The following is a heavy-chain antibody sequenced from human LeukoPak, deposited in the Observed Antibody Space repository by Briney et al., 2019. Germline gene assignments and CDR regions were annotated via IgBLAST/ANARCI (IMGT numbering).Heavy chain of an antibody. CDR2: IWYDGSNK. D-gene: IGHD2-8*01. J-gene: IGHJ3*02. CDR1: GFTFSSYG. Sequence: AGRSLRLSCAASGFTFSSYGMHWVRQAPGKGLEWVAVIWYDGSNKYYADSVKGRFTISRDNSKNTLYLQMNSLRAEDTAVYYCARERRDNGAFDIWGQGTMVTVSS. CDR3: ARERRDNGAFDI. V-gene: IGHV3-33*01.